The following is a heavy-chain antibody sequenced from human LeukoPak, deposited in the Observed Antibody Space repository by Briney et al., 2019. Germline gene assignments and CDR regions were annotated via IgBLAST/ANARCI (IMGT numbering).Heavy chain of an antibody. J-gene: IGHJ4*02. CDR2: ISGSGSTI. CDR3: AKDSYGDYGV. CDR1: GITFSSYD. V-gene: IGHV3-23*01. D-gene: IGHD4-17*01. Sequence: PGGSLRLSCAASGITFSSYDMSWVRQAPGKGLEWVSAISGSGSTIYYADSVKGRFTISRDNSKNTLYLQMNSLRAEDTAVYYCAKDSYGDYGVWGQGTLVTVSS.